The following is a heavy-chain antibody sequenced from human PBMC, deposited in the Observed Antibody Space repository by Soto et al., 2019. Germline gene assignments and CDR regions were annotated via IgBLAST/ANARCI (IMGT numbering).Heavy chain of an antibody. CDR2: MNPNSGNT. Sequence: ASVKVSCKASGYTFTSYDINWVRQATGQGLEWMGWMNPNSGNTGYAQKLQGRVTMTRNTSMSRAYMELSSLRSEDTAVYYYAGVGFWGCFRFFDIWGQGTMVTVSS. J-gene: IGHJ3*02. CDR3: AGVGFWGCFRFFDI. CDR1: GYTFTSYD. D-gene: IGHD3-16*01. V-gene: IGHV1-8*01.